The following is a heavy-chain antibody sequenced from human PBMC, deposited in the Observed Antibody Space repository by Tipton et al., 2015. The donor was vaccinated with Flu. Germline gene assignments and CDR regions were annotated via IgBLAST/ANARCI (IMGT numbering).Heavy chain of an antibody. CDR3: ARRGFSNYVSEPKNWFDP. Sequence: TLSLTCSVSGDSIGSGYYWGWIRQPPGRGLEWIGNIYHTGSTYYNPSLKSRVTISVDTSKNQFSLKFSSVTAADTAVYYCARRGFSNYVSEPKNWFDPWGQGALVTVTS. CDR1: GDSIGSGYY. J-gene: IGHJ5*02. D-gene: IGHD4-11*01. V-gene: IGHV4-38-2*01. CDR2: IYHTGST.